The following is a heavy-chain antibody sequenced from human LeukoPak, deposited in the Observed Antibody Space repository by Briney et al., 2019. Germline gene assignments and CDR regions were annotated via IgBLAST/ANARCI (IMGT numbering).Heavy chain of an antibody. J-gene: IGHJ4*02. D-gene: IGHD3-22*01. CDR2: ISSSSSYI. Sequence: GGSLSLSCAASGFTFSSYSMNWVRQAPGKRLEGVSSISSSSSYIYYADSVKGRFTISRDNAKNSLYLQMNSLRAEDTAVYYCARVSRDYDRSGTRDDYWGQGTLVTVSS. V-gene: IGHV3-21*01. CDR3: ARVSRDYDRSGTRDDY. CDR1: GFTFSSYS.